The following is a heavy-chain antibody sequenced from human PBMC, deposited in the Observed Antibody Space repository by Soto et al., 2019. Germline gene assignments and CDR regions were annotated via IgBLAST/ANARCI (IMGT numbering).Heavy chain of an antibody. Sequence: EASVKVSCKASGYTFTGYYMHWVRQAPGQGLEWMGWINPNSGGTNYAQKFQGRVTMTRDTSISTAYMELSRLRSDDTAVYYCARGPLPGYSSGWYGWFDPWGQGTLVTVSS. CDR1: GYTFTGYY. V-gene: IGHV1-2*02. CDR3: ARGPLPGYSSGWYGWFDP. J-gene: IGHJ5*02. D-gene: IGHD6-19*01. CDR2: INPNSGGT.